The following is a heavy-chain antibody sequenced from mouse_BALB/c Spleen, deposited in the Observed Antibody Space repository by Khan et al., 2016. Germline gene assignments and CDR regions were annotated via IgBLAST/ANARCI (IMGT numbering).Heavy chain of an antibody. CDR2: IYPGNSDT. Sequence: VPLKQAGTVLARPGASVKMSCKASGYTFTSYWMHWVKQRPGQGLEWIGAIYPGNSDTSYNQKFKGKAKLTAVTSTSTAYMVLSSLTNEDSAVDYCTRAGYGNPDYWGQGTTLTVSS. V-gene: IGHV1-5*01. CDR3: TRAGYGNPDY. CDR1: GYTFTSYW. D-gene: IGHD2-10*02. J-gene: IGHJ2*01.